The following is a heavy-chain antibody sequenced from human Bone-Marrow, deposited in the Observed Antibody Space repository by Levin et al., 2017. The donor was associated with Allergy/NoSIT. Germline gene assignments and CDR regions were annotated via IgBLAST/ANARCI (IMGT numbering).Heavy chain of an antibody. CDR3: ARVKVPGDGYNPRGWFDY. V-gene: IGHV3-64*01. D-gene: IGHD5-24*01. Sequence: QSGGSLRLSCAASGFTFSSYAMHWVRQAPGKGLEYVSAISSNGGSTYYANSVKGRFTISRDNSKNTLYLQMGSLRTEDVAVYYCARVKVPGDGYNPRGWFDYWGQGTLVTVSS. J-gene: IGHJ4*02. CDR1: GFTFSSYA. CDR2: ISSNGGST.